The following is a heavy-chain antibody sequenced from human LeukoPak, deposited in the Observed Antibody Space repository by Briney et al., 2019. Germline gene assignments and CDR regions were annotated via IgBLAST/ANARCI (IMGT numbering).Heavy chain of an antibody. CDR2: ISGSGSST. CDR1: GFTFSSYA. CDR3: TKEAKLADIGAFDI. V-gene: IGHV3-23*01. J-gene: IGHJ3*02. Sequence: GGSLRLSCAASGFTFSSYAMSWVRQAPGKGLEWVSAISGSGSSTYYADSVKGRFTIPRDSSKNTLYLQMNSLRAEDTAVYYCTKEAKLADIGAFDIWGQGTMVTVSS. D-gene: IGHD6-13*01.